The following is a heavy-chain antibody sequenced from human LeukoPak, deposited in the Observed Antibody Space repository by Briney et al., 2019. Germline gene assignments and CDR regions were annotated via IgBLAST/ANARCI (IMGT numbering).Heavy chain of an antibody. CDR1: GYSISSGYY. D-gene: IGHD2-15*01. Sequence: SETLSLTCTVSGYSISSGYYWGWIRPPPGKGLEWIGGIYHSESTHYNPSLKSRVTISVYTSKNQFSLNLNSLTAADTAVYYCARSMRWVVTATGGVKNWFDPWGQGILVTVSS. J-gene: IGHJ5*02. CDR3: ARSMRWVVTATGGVKNWFDP. CDR2: IYHSEST. V-gene: IGHV4-38-2*02.